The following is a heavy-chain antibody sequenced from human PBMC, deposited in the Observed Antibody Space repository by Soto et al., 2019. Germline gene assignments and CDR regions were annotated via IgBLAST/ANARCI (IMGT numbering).Heavy chain of an antibody. CDR3: ARWVPYFRGPQGWFDP. J-gene: IGHJ5*02. Sequence: QVQLQESGPGLVKPSETLSLTCTVSGGSISSYYWSWIRQPPGKGLEWNGYIYYSGSTNYYPSLKRRVPITVDSSRNQFSLRLSSVTAADTAVYYCARWVPYFRGPQGWFDPWGQGTLVTVSS. CDR2: IYYSGST. D-gene: IGHD2-15*01. V-gene: IGHV4-59*01. CDR1: GGSISSYY.